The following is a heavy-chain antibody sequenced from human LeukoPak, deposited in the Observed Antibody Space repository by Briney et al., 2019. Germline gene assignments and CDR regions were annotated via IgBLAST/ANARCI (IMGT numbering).Heavy chain of an antibody. J-gene: IGHJ4*02. CDR1: GYSFTSNY. CDR2: IYPRDGST. V-gene: IGHV1-46*01. Sequence: ASVKVSCKASGYSFTSNYIHWVRQAPGQGLEWMGMIYPRDGSTSYAQKFQGRVTVTRDTSTSTVHMELSGLRSEDTAVYYCARDQEAFDHWGQGTLVTVSS. CDR3: ARDQEAFDH.